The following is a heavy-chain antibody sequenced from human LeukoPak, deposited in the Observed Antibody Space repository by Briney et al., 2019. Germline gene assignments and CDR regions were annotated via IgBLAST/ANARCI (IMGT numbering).Heavy chain of an antibody. D-gene: IGHD6-19*01. CDR3: ASEGVAVASTIDY. J-gene: IGHJ4*02. Sequence: GGSLRLSCAASGFTFRNYVIHWVRQAPGKGLEWVAVISYDGSNKYYADSVKGRFTISRDNSKNTLYLQMNSLRAEDTAVYYCASEGVAVASTIDYWGQGTLVTVSS. CDR2: ISYDGSNK. CDR1: GFTFRNYV. V-gene: IGHV3-30-3*01.